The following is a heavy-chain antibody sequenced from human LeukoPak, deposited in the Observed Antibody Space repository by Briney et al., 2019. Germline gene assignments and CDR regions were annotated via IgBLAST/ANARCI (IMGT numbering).Heavy chain of an antibody. V-gene: IGHV1-69*04. CDR2: IIPILGIA. D-gene: IGHD3-10*01. CDR3: ARGYYYGSGSYYPPDY. J-gene: IGHJ4*02. Sequence: ASVKVSCKASGGTFSSYATSWVRQAPGQGLEWMGSIIPILGIANYAQKFQGRVTITADKSTSTAYMELSSLRSEDTAVYYCARGYYYGSGSYYPPDYWGQGTLVTVSS. CDR1: GGTFSSYA.